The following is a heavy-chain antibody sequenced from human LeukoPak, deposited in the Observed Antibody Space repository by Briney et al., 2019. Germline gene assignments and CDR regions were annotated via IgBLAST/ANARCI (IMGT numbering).Heavy chain of an antibody. J-gene: IGHJ4*02. CDR2: IYYSGST. D-gene: IGHD1-7*01. CDR3: ARHGYNWNYLYYFDY. CDR1: GGSISSSSYY. Sequence: PSETLSLTCTVSGGSISSSSYYWGWIRQPPGKGLEWIGSIYYSGSTYYNPSLKSRVTISVDTSKNQFSLKLSSVTAADTAVYYCARHGYNWNYLYYFDYWGQGTLVTVSS. V-gene: IGHV4-39*01.